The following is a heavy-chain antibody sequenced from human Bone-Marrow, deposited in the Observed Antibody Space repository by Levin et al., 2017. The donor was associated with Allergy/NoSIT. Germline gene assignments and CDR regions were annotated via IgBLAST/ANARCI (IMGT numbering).Heavy chain of an antibody. CDR2: FDPEDGGT. D-gene: IGHD3-10*01. V-gene: IGHV1-24*01. J-gene: IGHJ4*02. Sequence: RASVKVSCKVSGYTVTELSIHWVRQAPGKGLEWMGGFDPEDGGTIYTQKFQGRVTMTEDTSTDTVYMELSSLRSEDTAVYYCATAPGRIRTYYYGSGSYYLVYWGQGILVAVSS. CDR1: GYTVTELS. CDR3: ATAPGRIRTYYYGSGSYYLVY.